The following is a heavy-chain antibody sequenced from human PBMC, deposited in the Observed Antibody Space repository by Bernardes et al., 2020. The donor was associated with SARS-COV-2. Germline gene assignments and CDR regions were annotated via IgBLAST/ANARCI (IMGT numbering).Heavy chain of an antibody. V-gene: IGHV4-4*07. D-gene: IGHD3-10*01. CDR3: ARGITMVRGAPYNWFDP. J-gene: IGHJ5*02. CDR1: GGSISSYY. CDR2: IYTSGST. Sequence: LSLTCTVSGGSISSYYWSWIRQPAGKGLEWIGRIYTSGSTNYNPSLKSRVTMSVDTSKNQFSLKLSSVTAADTAVYYCARGITMVRGAPYNWFDPWGQGTLVTVSS.